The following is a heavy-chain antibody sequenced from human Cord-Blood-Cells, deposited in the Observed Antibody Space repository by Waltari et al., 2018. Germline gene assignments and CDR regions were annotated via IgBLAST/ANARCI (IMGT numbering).Heavy chain of an antibody. V-gene: IGHV4-38-2*02. D-gene: IGHD3-10*01. CDR3: ARDLGVNYYYYDDMDV. CDR1: GYSISSGYY. Sequence: QVQLQESGPGLVKPSETLSLTCTVSGYSISSGYYWGWIRQPPGKGLEWIGSIYHSGITDNNPSLKSRVTISVDTSKNQFARRLISVTAADTAVYYCARDLGVNYYYYDDMDVWGKGTTVTVSS. CDR2: IYHSGIT. J-gene: IGHJ6*03.